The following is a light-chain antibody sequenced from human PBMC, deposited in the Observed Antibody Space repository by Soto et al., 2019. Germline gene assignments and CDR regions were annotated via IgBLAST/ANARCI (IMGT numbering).Light chain of an antibody. V-gene: IGKV3-11*01. CDR2: GAS. J-gene: IGKJ4*01. Sequence: EIVLTQSPATLSSSPGERATLSCRASQSVSNNYLAWYQQKPGQPPRLLIYGASNRATGIPARFSGSGSGTDFTLTISSLEPEDFAVYYCQQRSNWPLTFGGGTKVDI. CDR3: QQRSNWPLT. CDR1: QSVSNNY.